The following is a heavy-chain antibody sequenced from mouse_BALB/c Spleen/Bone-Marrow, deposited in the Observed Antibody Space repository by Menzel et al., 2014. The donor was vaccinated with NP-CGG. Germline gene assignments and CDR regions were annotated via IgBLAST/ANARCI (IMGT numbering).Heavy chain of an antibody. J-gene: IGHJ1*01. CDR2: INPDSSTI. V-gene: IGHV4-1*02. Sequence: EVKLQEPGGGLVQPGGSLKLSCAASGFDFSRYWMSWVRQAPGKGLEWIGEINPDSSTINYTPSLKDKFIISRDNAKNTLYLQMSKVGSEDTALYYCAREWDWYFDVWGAGTTVTVSS. CDR3: AREWDWYFDV. D-gene: IGHD1-3*01. CDR1: GFDFSRYW.